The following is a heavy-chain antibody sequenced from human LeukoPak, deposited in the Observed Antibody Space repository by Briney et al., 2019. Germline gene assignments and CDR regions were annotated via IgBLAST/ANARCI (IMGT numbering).Heavy chain of an antibody. CDR1: GYTLTELS. CDR3: ATWDPMVRGVIITYYFDY. J-gene: IGHJ4*02. V-gene: IGHV1-24*01. Sequence: ASVKVSFKVSGYTLTELSMHWVRQAPGKGLEWMGGFDPEDGETIYAQKFQGRVTMTEDTSTDTAYMELSSLRSEDTAVYYCATWDPMVRGVIITYYFDYWGQGTLVTVSS. D-gene: IGHD3-10*01. CDR2: FDPEDGET.